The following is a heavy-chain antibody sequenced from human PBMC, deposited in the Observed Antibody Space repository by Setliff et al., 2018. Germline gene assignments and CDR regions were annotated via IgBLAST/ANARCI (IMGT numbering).Heavy chain of an antibody. CDR2: ISHSGST. CDR1: GGSFSGYH. D-gene: IGHD3-9*01. Sequence: LETLSLTCAVYGGSFSGYHWSWIRQPPGKGLEWIGEISHSGSTNYNPSLKSRVTISVDTSKNQFSLKLSSVTAADTAVYYCAHSTTFDLHHDYWGQGALVTVSS. CDR3: AHSTTFDLHHDY. J-gene: IGHJ4*02. V-gene: IGHV4-34*01.